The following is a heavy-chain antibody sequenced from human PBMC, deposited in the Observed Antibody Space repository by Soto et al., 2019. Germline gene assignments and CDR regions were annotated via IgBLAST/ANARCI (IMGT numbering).Heavy chain of an antibody. Sequence: EVQLVESGGGLAQPGRSLRLSCATSGFTFDDYAMHWVRKAPGKGLEWVSGISWDGGTIGYADSVKGRFTISRDNAKKSLVMEMNTLRHEDTGIYFCAKDLFQYDFWSGYQKWGQGTLVTLSS. CDR1: GFTFDDYA. J-gene: IGHJ4*02. D-gene: IGHD3-3*01. CDR2: ISWDGGTI. CDR3: AKDLFQYDFWSGYQK. V-gene: IGHV3-9*01.